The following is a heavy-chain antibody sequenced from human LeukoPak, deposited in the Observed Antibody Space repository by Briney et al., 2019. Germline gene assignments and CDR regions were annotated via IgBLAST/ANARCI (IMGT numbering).Heavy chain of an antibody. CDR1: GGSISDYY. J-gene: IGHJ4*02. CDR3: ASSGSSGYCGGSSYDY. D-gene: IGHD2-15*01. V-gene: IGHV4-59*01. Sequence: SETLSLTCTVSGGSISDYYWSWIRQPPGKGLEWIGYIYYSGSTNYNPSLKSRVTMSVDTSKNQFSLKLSSVTAADTAVYYCASSGSSGYCGGSSYDYWGLGTLVTVSS. CDR2: IYYSGST.